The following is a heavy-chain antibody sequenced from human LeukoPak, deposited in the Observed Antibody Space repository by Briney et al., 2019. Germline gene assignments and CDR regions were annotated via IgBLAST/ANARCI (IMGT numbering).Heavy chain of an antibody. J-gene: IGHJ4*02. CDR1: GFTVSRNY. CDR3: AKVGNDYGDYNVY. Sequence: QTGGALRLSCAASGFTVSRNYMSWVRQAPGKGLEWVSVIYSGGSTFYADSVKGRFTISRDNSKNTLYLQMNSLRAEDTAVYYCAKVGNDYGDYNVYWGQGTLVTVSS. D-gene: IGHD4-17*01. V-gene: IGHV3-53*01. CDR2: IYSGGST.